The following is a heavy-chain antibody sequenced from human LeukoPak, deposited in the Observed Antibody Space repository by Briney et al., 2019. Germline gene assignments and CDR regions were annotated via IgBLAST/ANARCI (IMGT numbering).Heavy chain of an antibody. CDR2: ISGSSSHT. V-gene: IGHV3-23*01. J-gene: IGHJ4*02. D-gene: IGHD2-15*01. CDR1: GFNFYPYA. CDR3: AKSSGASTYYFDY. Sequence: PGGSLRLSCAASGFNFYPYAMSWVRQAPGRGLEWVSGISGSSSHTEYADSVKGRFTISRDNSKNTLYLQMNSLRAEDTAIYYCAKSSGASTYYFDYWGQGILVTVS.